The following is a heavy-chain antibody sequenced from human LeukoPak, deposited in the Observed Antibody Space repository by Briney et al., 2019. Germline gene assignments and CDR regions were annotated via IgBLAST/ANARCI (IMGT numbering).Heavy chain of an antibody. CDR1: GFTFSSYG. CDR3: AKDQETATVFDY. D-gene: IGHD5-24*01. Sequence: GGSLRLSCVASGFTFSSYGMHWVRQAPGMGLEWVAVISPDGSYKNNVDSVKGRFTISRDNSKNTLYLQMNSLRPEDTGVYYCAKDQETATVFDYWGQGTLVTVSS. CDR2: ISPDGSYK. J-gene: IGHJ4*02. V-gene: IGHV3-30*18.